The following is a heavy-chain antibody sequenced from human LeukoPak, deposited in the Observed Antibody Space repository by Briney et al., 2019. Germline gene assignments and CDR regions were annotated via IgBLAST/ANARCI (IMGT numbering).Heavy chain of an antibody. Sequence: PSETLSLTCTVSGVSLSSYYWSWLRQPPGKGLEWIGEINHSGSTNYNPSLKSRVTISVDTSKNQFSLKLSSVTAADTAVYYCANGSNWGQGTLVTVSS. CDR1: GVSLSSYY. CDR2: INHSGST. J-gene: IGHJ4*02. V-gene: IGHV4-34*01. D-gene: IGHD2-2*03. CDR3: ANGSN.